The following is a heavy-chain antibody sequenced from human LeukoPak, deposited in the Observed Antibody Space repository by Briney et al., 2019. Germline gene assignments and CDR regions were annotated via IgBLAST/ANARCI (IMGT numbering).Heavy chain of an antibody. D-gene: IGHD3-10*01. Sequence: SVKVSCKASGGTFSSYAISWVRQAPGQGLEWMGGIIPIFGTANYAQKFQGRVTITADESTSTAYMELSSLRSEDTAVYYCARDGITMVRGVIISNNWFDPWGQGTPVTVSS. CDR1: GGTFSSYA. V-gene: IGHV1-69*13. CDR3: ARDGITMVRGVIISNNWFDP. J-gene: IGHJ5*02. CDR2: IIPIFGTA.